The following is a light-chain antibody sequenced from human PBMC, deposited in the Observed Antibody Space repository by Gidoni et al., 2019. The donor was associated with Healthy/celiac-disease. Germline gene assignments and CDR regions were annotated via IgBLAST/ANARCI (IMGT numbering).Light chain of an antibody. J-gene: IGLJ2*01. V-gene: IGLV1-51*01. Sequence: QSVLTQPPSVSAAPGQKVTISCSGSSSNIGNNYVSWYRQLPGTAPKLLIYDNNKRPSGIPDRFSGSKSGTSATLGITGLQTGDEADYYCGTWDSSLSGMVFGGGTKLTVL. CDR1: SSNIGNNY. CDR3: GTWDSSLSGMV. CDR2: DNN.